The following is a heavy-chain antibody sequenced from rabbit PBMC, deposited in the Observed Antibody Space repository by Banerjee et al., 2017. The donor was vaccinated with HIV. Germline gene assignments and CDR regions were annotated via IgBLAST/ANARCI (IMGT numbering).Heavy chain of an antibody. CDR3: ARDPLAYADSNYWPYYFDL. J-gene: IGHJ4*01. Sequence: QERLVESGGGLVQPERSLTLTCKVSGLDFNSNHWICWVRQAPGKGPEWIACIYTGSSGTTYYANWAKGRFTISKTSSTTVTLQMTSLTAADTATYFCARDPLAYADSNYWPYYFDLWGPGTLVTVS. D-gene: IGHD8-1*01. CDR2: IYTGSSGTT. CDR1: GLDFNSNHW. V-gene: IGHV1S45*01.